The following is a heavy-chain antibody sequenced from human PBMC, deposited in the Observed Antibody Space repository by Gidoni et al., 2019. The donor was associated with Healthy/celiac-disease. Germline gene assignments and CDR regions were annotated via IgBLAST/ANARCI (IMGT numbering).Heavy chain of an antibody. Sequence: EVQLVESGGGLVQPGRSLRLSCAASGFTFDDYAMHWVRQAPGKGLEWVSGISWNSGSIGYADSVKGRFTISRDNAKNSLYLQMNSLRAEDTALYYCAKDIASGATDYYYYGMDVWGQGTTVTVSS. CDR2: ISWNSGSI. CDR3: AKDIASGATDYYYYGMDV. J-gene: IGHJ6*02. D-gene: IGHD5-12*01. CDR1: GFTFDDYA. V-gene: IGHV3-9*01.